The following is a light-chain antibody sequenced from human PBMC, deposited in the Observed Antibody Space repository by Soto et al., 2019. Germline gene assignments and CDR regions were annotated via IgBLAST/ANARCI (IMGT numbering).Light chain of an antibody. CDR1: SSDVGAYNL. CDR3: CSYAGSRTFV. V-gene: IGLV2-23*01. Sequence: QSVLTQPASVSGSPEQSITISCTGTSSDVGAYNLVSWYQQHPGKAPRLIIYEGTTRPSGISHRFSGSKSDNTASLTISGLRAEDEAHYHCCSYAGSRTFVFGGGTKLTVL. CDR2: EGT. J-gene: IGLJ3*02.